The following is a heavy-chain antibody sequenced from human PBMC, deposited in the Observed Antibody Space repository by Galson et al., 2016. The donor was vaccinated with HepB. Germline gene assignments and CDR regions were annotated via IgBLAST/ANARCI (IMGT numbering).Heavy chain of an antibody. D-gene: IGHD2-21*02. Sequence: SLRLSCAASGFTFSSYGMHWVRQAPGKGLEWVANIFNDGSNKYYTDSVKGRFTISRDNSKKTLYLQMNSLRAEDTAVYYWASPQLGSDAGANFQHWGQGTLVTVSS. J-gene: IGHJ1*01. V-gene: IGHV3-30*03. CDR1: GFTFSSYG. CDR2: IFNDGSNK. CDR3: ASPQLGSDAGANFQH.